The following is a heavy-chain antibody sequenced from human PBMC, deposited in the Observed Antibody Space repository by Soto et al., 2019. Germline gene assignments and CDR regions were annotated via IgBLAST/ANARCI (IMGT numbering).Heavy chain of an antibody. Sequence: PGGSLRLSCTGSGFTFSDNYIDWVRQAPGKGLEWVGRSRDKAQGYSTIYAASVKGRFTTSRDESKSSVYLQMNSLKTEAPAIYYCVRTNYFSDSSVYTRFFDYWGQGTLVTVSS. CDR1: GFTFSDNY. CDR3: VRTNYFSDSSVYTRFFDY. D-gene: IGHD3-22*01. CDR2: SRDKAQGYST. V-gene: IGHV3-72*01. J-gene: IGHJ4*02.